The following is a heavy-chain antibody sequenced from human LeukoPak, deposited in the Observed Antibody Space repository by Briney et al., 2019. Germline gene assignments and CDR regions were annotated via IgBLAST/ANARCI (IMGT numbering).Heavy chain of an antibody. V-gene: IGHV3-30*02. CDR2: IRYDGGNT. D-gene: IGHD2-2*01. Sequence: GGSLRLSCAASGFIFSNYAMQWVRQAPGMGLEWVAFIRYDGGNTYYADSVKGRFTISRDNSNQTVYLQMNSLKTEDTALYFCARKYTTSYYSIDYWGQGTLVTVSS. CDR3: ARKYTTSYYSIDY. J-gene: IGHJ4*02. CDR1: GFIFSNYA.